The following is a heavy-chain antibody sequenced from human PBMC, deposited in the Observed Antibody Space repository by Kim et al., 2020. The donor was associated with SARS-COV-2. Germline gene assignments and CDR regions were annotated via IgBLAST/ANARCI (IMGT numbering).Heavy chain of an antibody. D-gene: IGHD6-13*01. V-gene: IGHV3-33*01. J-gene: IGHJ6*02. CDR1: GFTFSSYG. CDR2: IWYDGSNK. CDR3: ARFEPGYSSPRGKDYYYYGMDV. Sequence: GGSLRLSCAASGFTFSSYGMHWVRQAPGKGLEWVAVIWYDGSNKYYADSVKGRFTISRDNSKNTLYLQMNSLRAEDTAVYYCARFEPGYSSPRGKDYYYYGMDVWGQGTTVTVSS.